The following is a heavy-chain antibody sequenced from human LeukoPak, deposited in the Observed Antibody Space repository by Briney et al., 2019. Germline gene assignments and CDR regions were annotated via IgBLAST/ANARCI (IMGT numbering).Heavy chain of an antibody. CDR3: AKDRPANWGFLRLRGNDAFDI. J-gene: IGHJ3*02. V-gene: IGHV3-30*18. Sequence: GGSLRLSCAASGFTFSSYGMHWVRQAPGKGLEWVAVISYDGSNKYYADSVKGRFTISRDNSKNTLYLQMNSLRAEDTAVYYCAKDRPANWGFLRLRGNDAFDIWGQGTMVTVSS. D-gene: IGHD7-27*01. CDR1: GFTFSSYG. CDR2: ISYDGSNK.